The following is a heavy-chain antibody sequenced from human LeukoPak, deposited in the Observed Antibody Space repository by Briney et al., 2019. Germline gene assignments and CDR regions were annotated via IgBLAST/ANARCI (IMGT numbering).Heavy chain of an antibody. D-gene: IGHD2-21*02. Sequence: SGGSLRLSCAASGFSFGSYAMHWVCQAPDKGLEWVAVIWYDGSYKYYGDSVKGRFTISRDNSKNTLYLQMNSLRVEDTAMYYCAREYCGGDCGGMDGWGQGTTVTVS. CDR2: IWYDGSYK. CDR3: AREYCGGDCGGMDG. CDR1: GFSFGSYA. J-gene: IGHJ6*02. V-gene: IGHV3-33*01.